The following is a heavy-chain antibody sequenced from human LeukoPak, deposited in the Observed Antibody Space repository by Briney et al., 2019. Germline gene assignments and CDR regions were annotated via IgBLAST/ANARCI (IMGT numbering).Heavy chain of an antibody. CDR3: AKSSDGSTSFDQ. J-gene: IGHJ4*02. Sequence: GGSLRLSCAASGFTFSNAWMSWVRQAPGKGLEWVSGISDSGDTTYYVDSVKGRFTISRDNSKNTLYLQINSLRAEDMALYYCAKSSDGSTSFDQWGQGTLVTVSS. CDR2: ISDSGDTT. D-gene: IGHD2-2*01. V-gene: IGHV3-23*01. CDR1: GFTFSNAW.